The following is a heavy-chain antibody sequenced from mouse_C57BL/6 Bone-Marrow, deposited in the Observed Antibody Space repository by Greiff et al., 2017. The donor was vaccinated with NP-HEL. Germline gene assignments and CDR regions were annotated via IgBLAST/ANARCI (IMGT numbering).Heavy chain of an antibody. J-gene: IGHJ1*03. CDR2: IDPENGDT. CDR1: GFNIKDDY. CDR3: TTDITTERFWSFDV. D-gene: IGHD1-1*01. V-gene: IGHV14-4*01. Sequence: DVKLVESGAELVRPGASVKLSCTASGFNIKDDYMHWVKQRPEQGLEWIGWIDPENGDTEYASKFQGKATITADTSANTAYLQLSSLTSEDTAVYYCTTDITTERFWSFDVWGTGTTVTVSS.